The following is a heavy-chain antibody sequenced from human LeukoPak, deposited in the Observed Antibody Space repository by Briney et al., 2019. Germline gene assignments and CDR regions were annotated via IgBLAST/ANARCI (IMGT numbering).Heavy chain of an antibody. CDR1: GFIFSSYS. V-gene: IGHV3-21*01. D-gene: IGHD3-22*01. Sequence: GGSLRLSCAASGFIFSSYSMNWVRQAPGKGLEWVSSISSSSSHIYYADSVKGRFTISRDNAKNSLYLQMNSLRAEDTAVYYCARGWAYYYDSSGLPGWFDPWGQGTLVTVSS. CDR3: ARGWAYYYDSSGLPGWFDP. J-gene: IGHJ5*02. CDR2: ISSSSSHI.